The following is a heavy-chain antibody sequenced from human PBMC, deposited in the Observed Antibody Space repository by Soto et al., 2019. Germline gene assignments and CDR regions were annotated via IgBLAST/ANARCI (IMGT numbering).Heavy chain of an antibody. CDR1: GFTFSSYS. D-gene: IGHD2-15*01. CDR3: ARDDVCSGGSCYSRFGNAVDI. V-gene: IGHV3-48*02. J-gene: IGHJ3*02. CDR2: IRGSSSTI. Sequence: EVQLGESGGGLVQPGGSLRLSCAASGFTFSSYSMNWVRQAPGKGLEWVSYIRGSSSTIYYADSVKGRFTISRDNAKNSLYLQMNSLRDEDTAVYYCARDDVCSGGSCYSRFGNAVDIWGQGTMVTVSS.